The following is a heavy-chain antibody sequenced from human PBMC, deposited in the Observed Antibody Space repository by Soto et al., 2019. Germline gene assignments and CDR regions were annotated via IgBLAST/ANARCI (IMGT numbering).Heavy chain of an antibody. J-gene: IGHJ4*02. CDR3: AHIKEAAGLEYYFDY. CDR2: IYWDDDK. CDR1: GFSLSTSGVG. V-gene: IGHV2-5*02. Sequence: QITLKESGPTLVKPTQTLTLTCTFSGFSLSTSGVGVGWIRQPPGKALEWLALIYWDDDKRYSPSLKSRLTITKDTSKNQEVLTMTNMDPVDTATYYCAHIKEAAGLEYYFDYWGQGTLVTVSS. D-gene: IGHD6-13*01.